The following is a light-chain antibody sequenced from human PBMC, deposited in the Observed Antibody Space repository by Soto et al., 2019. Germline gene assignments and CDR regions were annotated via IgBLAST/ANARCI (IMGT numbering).Light chain of an antibody. J-gene: IGKJ4*01. CDR2: LGS. CDR3: AQGLATPFT. V-gene: IGKV2-28*01. CDR1: RNLLHSNGYYY. Sequence: EIVLTQSPLSLPVTPGEPASISCRSSRNLLHSNGYYYLDWYLQKPGQSPQLLIYLGSNRGSGVPDRFSGSGSGTDFTLTISRVQAEDVVVYFCAQGLATPFTFGGGTKVEIK.